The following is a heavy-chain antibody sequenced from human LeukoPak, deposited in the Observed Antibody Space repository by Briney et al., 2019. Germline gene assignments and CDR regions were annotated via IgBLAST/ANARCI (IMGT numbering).Heavy chain of an antibody. CDR3: VKERGGSATGTTPYFDY. J-gene: IGHJ4*02. D-gene: IGHD1-1*01. V-gene: IGHV3-64D*06. Sequence: GGSLRLSCSASGFTFSSYAMHWVRQAPGKGLEYVSAISSNGGSTYYADSVKGRSTISRDNSKNTLYLQMSSLRAEDTAVYYCVKERGGSATGTTPYFDYWGQGTLVTVSS. CDR2: ISSNGGST. CDR1: GFTFSSYA.